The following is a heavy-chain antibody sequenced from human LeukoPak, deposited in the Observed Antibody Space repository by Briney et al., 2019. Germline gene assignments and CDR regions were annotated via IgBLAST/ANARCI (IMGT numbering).Heavy chain of an antibody. J-gene: IGHJ4*02. V-gene: IGHV1-69*06. D-gene: IGHD3-22*01. CDR2: VILILGTA. Sequence: VKVTLKCSGCSFTSYAISWVWQRQAPGHGWVGGVILILGTANNEQKCQGRSTITADKSTSTAYKELSSLRSEDTAVYYCARAPGLDSSDYYPTPHFDYWGQGTLVTVSS. CDR1: GCSFTSYA. CDR3: ARAPGLDSSDYYPTPHFDY.